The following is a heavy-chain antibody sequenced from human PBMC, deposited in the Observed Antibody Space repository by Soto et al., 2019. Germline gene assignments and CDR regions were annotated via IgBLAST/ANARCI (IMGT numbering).Heavy chain of an antibody. CDR3: ARDWNSGYDP. CDR2: IYYSGPT. D-gene: IGHD5-12*01. V-gene: IGHV4-59*01. J-gene: IGHJ5*02. CDR1: GGSMNNYY. Sequence: SETLSLTCTGSGGSMNNYYWSWIRKSPGKGLEWIGYIYYSGPTNYNPSLKSRVTISVDLSKNQFYLKLSSVTAADTGMYYCARDWNSGYDPWGQGTLVT.